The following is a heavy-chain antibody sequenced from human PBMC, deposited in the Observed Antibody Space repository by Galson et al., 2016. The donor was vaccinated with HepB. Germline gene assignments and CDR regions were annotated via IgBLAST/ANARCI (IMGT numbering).Heavy chain of an antibody. CDR2: IHLGGNDI. Sequence: SLRLSCAASGFTFSSYAMSWVRQAPGRGLEWVSAIHLGGNDIYYADSVKGRFTISRDDYNSMLYLQMNSLRAEDTAVYYCTKHEVRTHDYWGQGTLVTVSS. V-gene: IGHV3-23*01. J-gene: IGHJ4*02. CDR3: TKHEVRTHDY. CDR1: GFTFSSYA. D-gene: IGHD3-22*01.